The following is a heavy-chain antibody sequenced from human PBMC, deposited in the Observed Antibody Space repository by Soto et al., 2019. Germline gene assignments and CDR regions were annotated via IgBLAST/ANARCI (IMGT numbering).Heavy chain of an antibody. CDR1: GGSISSGGYS. Sequence: QLQLQESGSGLVKPSQTLSLTCAVSGGSISSGGYSWSWIRQPPGKGLEWIGYIYHSGSTYYDPSLKSRVTVTVDPSKNQFSLKLSSVTAAHTAVYYCDRVPDYWGQGTLVTVSS. J-gene: IGHJ4*02. CDR2: IYHSGST. CDR3: DRVPDY. V-gene: IGHV4-30-2*01.